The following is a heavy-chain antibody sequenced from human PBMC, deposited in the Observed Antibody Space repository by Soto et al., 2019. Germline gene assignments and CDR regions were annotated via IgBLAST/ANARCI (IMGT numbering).Heavy chain of an antibody. CDR2: IYHRGLT. V-gene: IGHV4-30-4*01. Sequence: QVQLQESGPGLVTPSQTLSLTCTVSGASITSDEYYWGWIRQPPGKGLEYIAYIYHRGLTDYNPSLKSRVTISVDTSKSQFSLDLTSVTAADTAVYYCARVPRDAAMGHFDYGGQGSLVTVSS. CDR1: GASITSDEYY. D-gene: IGHD5-18*01. CDR3: ARVPRDAAMGHFDY. J-gene: IGHJ4*02.